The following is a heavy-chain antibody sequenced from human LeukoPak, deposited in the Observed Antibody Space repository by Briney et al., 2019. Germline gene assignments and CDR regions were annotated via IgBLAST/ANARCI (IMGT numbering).Heavy chain of an antibody. Sequence: GGSLRLSCAASGFTVSSNYMSWVRQAPGKGLGWVSVIYSGGSTYYADSVKGRFTISRDNSKNTLYLQMNSLRAEDTAVYYCARGSDLLYFDYWGQGTLVTVSS. V-gene: IGHV3-66*01. CDR1: GFTVSSNY. CDR2: IYSGGST. J-gene: IGHJ4*02. CDR3: ARGSDLLYFDY. D-gene: IGHD1-26*01.